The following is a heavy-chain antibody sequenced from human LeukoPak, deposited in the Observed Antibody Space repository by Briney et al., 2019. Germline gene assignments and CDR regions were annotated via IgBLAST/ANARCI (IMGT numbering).Heavy chain of an antibody. J-gene: IGHJ4*02. CDR3: TTEQWLVRAPFDY. D-gene: IGHD6-19*01. V-gene: IGHV3-15*01. Sequence: PGGSMRLSCAASGFTFSNAWMSWVRQAPGKGLGWVGRIKSKTDGGTTDYAAPVKGRFTISRDDSKNTLYLQMNSLKTEDTAVYYCTTEQWLVRAPFDYWGQGTLVTVSS. CDR2: IKSKTDGGTT. CDR1: GFTFSNAW.